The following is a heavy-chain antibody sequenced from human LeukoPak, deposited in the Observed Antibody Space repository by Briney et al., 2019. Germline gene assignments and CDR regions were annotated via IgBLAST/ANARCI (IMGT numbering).Heavy chain of an antibody. Sequence: PSQTLSLTCTVSGGSISSGDYYWSWIRQPPGKGLEWIGYIYYSGSTYYNPSLKSRVTISVDTSKNQFSLKLSSVTAADTAVYYRARGDYYGSGSYHWGQGTLVTVSS. CDR2: IYYSGST. J-gene: IGHJ5*02. CDR1: GGSISSGDYY. V-gene: IGHV4-30-4*08. CDR3: ARGDYYGSGSYH. D-gene: IGHD3-10*01.